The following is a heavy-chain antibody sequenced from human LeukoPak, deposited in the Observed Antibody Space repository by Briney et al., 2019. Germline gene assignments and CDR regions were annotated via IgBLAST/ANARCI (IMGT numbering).Heavy chain of an antibody. CDR3: AKDPMDERGFDY. V-gene: IGHV3-23*01. Sequence: GGSLRVSCAASGFTFAGHAMSWVRQAPGKGLEWVSSISGSGGNAFYADSVRGRFTISRDNSKKTLYLQMNSLRVEDTAVYYCAKDPMDERGFDYWGQGTLVTVSA. CDR2: ISGSGGNA. D-gene: IGHD1-1*01. CDR1: GFTFAGHA. J-gene: IGHJ4*02.